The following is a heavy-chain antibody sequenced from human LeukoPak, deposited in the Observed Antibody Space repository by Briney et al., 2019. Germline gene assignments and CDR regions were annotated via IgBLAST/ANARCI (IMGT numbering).Heavy chain of an antibody. CDR1: GYTFTSYD. CDR2: MNPNNGNS. D-gene: IGHD4-23*01. Sequence: GASVKVSCKASGYTFTSYDINWVRQATGQGLEWMGWMNPNNGNSGYTQKFQGRVTMTRNTAISTAYMELNSLTSEDTAVYYRARPTNDNGGHREFDYWGQGTLVTVSS. V-gene: IGHV1-8*01. J-gene: IGHJ4*02. CDR3: ARPTNDNGGHREFDY.